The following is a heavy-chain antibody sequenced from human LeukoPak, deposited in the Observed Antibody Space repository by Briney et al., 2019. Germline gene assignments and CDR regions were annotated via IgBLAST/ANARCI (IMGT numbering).Heavy chain of an antibody. CDR2: IIPILGIA. V-gene: IGHV1-69*04. D-gene: IGHD6-13*01. CDR3: ARDHSAAGISYNWFDP. CDR1: GGTFSSFA. J-gene: IGHJ5*02. Sequence: SVKVSCKASGGTFSSFAISWVRQAPGQGLEWMGRIIPILGIANYAQKFQGRVTITADKSTSTAYMELSSLRSEDTAVYYCARDHSAAGISYNWFDPWGQGTLVTVSS.